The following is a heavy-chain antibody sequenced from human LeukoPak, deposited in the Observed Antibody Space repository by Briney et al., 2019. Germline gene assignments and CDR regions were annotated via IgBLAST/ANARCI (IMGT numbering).Heavy chain of an antibody. D-gene: IGHD1-26*01. Sequence: GGSLRLSCAASGLTFSNYAMSWVRQAPGKGLEWVSYIRSTGTSIYYADSVKGRFTISRDNANNLVFLQMDSLRADDTAVYYCAGGLVGGSFDFWGQGNLVTVSS. CDR1: GLTFSNYA. CDR2: IRSTGTSI. V-gene: IGHV3-11*01. J-gene: IGHJ4*02. CDR3: AGGLVGGSFDF.